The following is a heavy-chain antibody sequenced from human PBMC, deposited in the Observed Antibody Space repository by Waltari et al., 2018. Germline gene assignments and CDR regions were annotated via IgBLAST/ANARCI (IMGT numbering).Heavy chain of an antibody. Sequence: QLQLQESGPGLVKPSGTLSLTCGVSGDSMSSTAVWNWVRQPPGKGLEWIGQVRRSGRTNYNPSFASRVTVAMDTYNNHFSLRLTSATAADTAVYFCARDRGRGLYLDSWGPGILVTVSP. D-gene: IGHD2-15*01. CDR1: GDSMSSTAV. J-gene: IGHJ4*02. CDR2: VRRSGRT. CDR3: ARDRGRGLYLDS. V-gene: IGHV4-4*02.